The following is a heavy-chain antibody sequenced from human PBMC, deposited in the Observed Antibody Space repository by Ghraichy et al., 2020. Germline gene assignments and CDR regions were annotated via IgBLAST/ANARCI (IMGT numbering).Heavy chain of an antibody. D-gene: IGHD1-26*01. Sequence: GGSLRHSCAASGFTFSSHAMRWARQAPGKGLEWVSSISESGGNTYYADFVKGRFTISRDNSKNTLFLQMNSLRAEDTAVYYCTKDLSGSKAFDYWGQGTLVTVSS. CDR1: GFTFSSHA. J-gene: IGHJ4*02. CDR2: ISESGGNT. V-gene: IGHV3-23*01. CDR3: TKDLSGSKAFDY.